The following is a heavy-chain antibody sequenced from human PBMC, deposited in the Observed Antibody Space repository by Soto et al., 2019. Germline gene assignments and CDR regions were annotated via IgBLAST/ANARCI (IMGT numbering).Heavy chain of an antibody. V-gene: IGHV4-61*03. CDR3: ARVRRLSEYDILTGYYAFDQ. CDR1: GGSVNSGTDY. CDR2: TSTSGSA. J-gene: IGHJ4*02. D-gene: IGHD3-9*01. Sequence: QVQLQESVPGLVKPSETLSLTCTVSGGSVNSGTDYWSWIRQPPGKGLEWIGYTSTSGSAKYNPSLKSRVTITTDTSTTHFSPKLTSVTAAHPAVYYCARVRRLSEYDILTGYYAFDQWGRGTLVTVSS.